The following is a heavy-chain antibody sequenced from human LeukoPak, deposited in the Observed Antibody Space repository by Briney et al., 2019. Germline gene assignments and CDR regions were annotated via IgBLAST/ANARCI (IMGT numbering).Heavy chain of an antibody. V-gene: IGHV3-7*01. J-gene: IGHJ4*02. CDR3: ARDSGQYYYDSSGYYDSDY. D-gene: IGHD3-22*01. Sequence: GGSLRLSCAASGSTFSSYWMSWVRQAPGKGLEWVANIKQDGSEKYYVDSVEGRFTISRDNAKNSLYLQMNSLRAEDTAVYYCARDSGQYYYDSSGYYDSDYWGQGTLVTVSS. CDR2: IKQDGSEK. CDR1: GSTFSSYW.